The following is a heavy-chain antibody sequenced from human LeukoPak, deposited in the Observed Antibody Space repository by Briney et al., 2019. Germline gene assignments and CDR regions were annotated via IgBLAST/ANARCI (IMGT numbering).Heavy chain of an antibody. D-gene: IGHD4/OR15-4a*01. V-gene: IGHV4-61*08. Sequence: SETLSLTCTVSGGSISSGDYYWSWIRQPPGKGLEWIGYIYYSGSTNYNPSLKSRVTISVDTSKNQFSLKLSSVTAADTAVYYCARDSMVAGTLDYWGQGTLVTVSS. CDR3: ARDSMVAGTLDY. CDR1: GGSISSGDYY. CDR2: IYYSGST. J-gene: IGHJ4*02.